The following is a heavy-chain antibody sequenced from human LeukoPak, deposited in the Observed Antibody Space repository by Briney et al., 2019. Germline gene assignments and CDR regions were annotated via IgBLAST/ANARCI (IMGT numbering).Heavy chain of an antibody. V-gene: IGHV4-59*01. CDR1: GGSISSYY. J-gene: IGHJ4*02. CDR2: IYYSGST. Sequence: SETLSLTCTVSGGSISSYYWSWLRQPPGKGLEWIGYIYYSGSTNYNPSLKSRVTISVDTSKNQFSLKLSSVTAADTTVYYCARDSDRAAPRYYFDYWGQGTLVTVSS. CDR3: ARDSDRAAPRYYFDY.